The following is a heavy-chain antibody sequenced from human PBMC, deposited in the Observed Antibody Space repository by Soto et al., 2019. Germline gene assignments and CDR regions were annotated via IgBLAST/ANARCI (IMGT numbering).Heavy chain of an antibody. J-gene: IGHJ4*02. CDR1: GGSVSSGSYY. CDR3: ARERGSGWPYYFDY. V-gene: IGHV4-61*01. CDR2: IYYSGST. Sequence: PSETLSLTCTVSGGSVSSGSYYWSWIRQPPGKGLEWIGYIYYSGSTNYNPSLKSRVTISVDTSKNQFSLKLSSVTAADTAVYYCARERGSGWPYYFDYWGQGTMVTVYS. D-gene: IGHD6-19*01.